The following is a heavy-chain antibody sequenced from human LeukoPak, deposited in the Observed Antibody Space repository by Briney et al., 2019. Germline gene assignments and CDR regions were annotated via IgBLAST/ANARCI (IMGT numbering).Heavy chain of an antibody. D-gene: IGHD3-3*01. CDR2: ISGSGGST. J-gene: IGHJ4*02. Sequence: SGGSLRLSCAASGFTFSSYAMSWVRQAPGKGLEWVSAISGSGGSTYYAASVKGRFTISRDNSKNTLYLQMNSLRAEDTAVYYCATKVVTLFGLLGDYWGQGTLVTVPS. V-gene: IGHV3-23*01. CDR1: GFTFSSYA. CDR3: ATKVVTLFGLLGDY.